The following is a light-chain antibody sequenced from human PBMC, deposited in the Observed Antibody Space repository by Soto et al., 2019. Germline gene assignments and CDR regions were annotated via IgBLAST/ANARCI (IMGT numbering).Light chain of an antibody. CDR1: QSINTY. V-gene: IGKV3-11*01. J-gene: IGKJ4*01. Sequence: DIVLTQFPATLSLSPGERATLSCRASQSINTYLAWYQQKPGQPPRLLISDASNRATGTPARFSGSGSGTDFTLTISSLEADDFAVYYCQQRSDWPPLTFGGGTKVEIK. CDR3: QQRSDWPPLT. CDR2: DAS.